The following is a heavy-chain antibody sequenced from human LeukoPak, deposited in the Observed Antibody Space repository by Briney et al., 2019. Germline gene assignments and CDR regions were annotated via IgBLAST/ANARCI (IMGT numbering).Heavy chain of an antibody. CDR2: IWYDGSNK. CDR1: GFTFSSYG. CDR3: ARDAPTGYNDY. Sequence: GGSLRLSCAASGFTFSSYGMHWVRQAPGKGLEWVAVIWYDGSNKYYADSVKGRFTISRDNSKNTLYLQMNSLRAEDTAVYYCARDAPTGYNDYWGQGTLVTASS. D-gene: IGHD3-9*01. V-gene: IGHV3-33*01. J-gene: IGHJ4*02.